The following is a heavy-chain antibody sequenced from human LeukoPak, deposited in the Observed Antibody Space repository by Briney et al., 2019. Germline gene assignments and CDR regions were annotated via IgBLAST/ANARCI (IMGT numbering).Heavy chain of an antibody. D-gene: IGHD3-22*01. CDR3: ARDAKYYYDSSGESTQAFDY. V-gene: IGHV3-30*04. J-gene: IGHJ4*02. Sequence: GGSLRLSCAASGFTFSSYAMHWVRQAPGKGLEWVAVISYDGSNKYYADSVKGRFTISRDNSKNTLYLQMNSLRAEDTAVYYCARDAKYYYDSSGESTQAFDYWGQGTLLTVSS. CDR1: GFTFSSYA. CDR2: ISYDGSNK.